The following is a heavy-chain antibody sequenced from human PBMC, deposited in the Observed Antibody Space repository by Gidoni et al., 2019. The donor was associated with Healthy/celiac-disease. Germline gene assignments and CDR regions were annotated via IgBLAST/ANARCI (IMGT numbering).Heavy chain of an antibody. CDR2: ST. J-gene: IGHJ4*02. CDR3: ARLLLDCSGGSCYGHFDY. D-gene: IGHD2-15*01. V-gene: IGHV4-39*01. Sequence: STYYNPSLKSRVTISVDTSKNQFSLKLSSVTAADTAVYYCARLLLDCSGGSCYGHFDYWGQGTLVTVSS.